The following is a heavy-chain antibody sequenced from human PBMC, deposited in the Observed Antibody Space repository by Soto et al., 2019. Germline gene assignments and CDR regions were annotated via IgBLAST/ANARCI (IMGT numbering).Heavy chain of an antibody. CDR3: AKDQMDDFWSGYFDY. J-gene: IGHJ4*02. CDR1: GFTFSSYG. V-gene: IGHV3-30*18. D-gene: IGHD3-3*01. CDR2: ISYDGTNK. Sequence: GSLRLSCAASGFTFSSYGMHWVRQAPGKGLEWVAGISYDGTNKYYGDSVKGRFTISRDNSKNTLYLQLNSLRAEDTAVYYCAKDQMDDFWSGYFDYWGQGTLVTVSS.